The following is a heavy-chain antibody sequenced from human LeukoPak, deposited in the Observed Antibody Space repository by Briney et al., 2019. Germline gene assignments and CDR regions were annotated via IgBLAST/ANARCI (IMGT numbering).Heavy chain of an antibody. J-gene: IGHJ3*02. V-gene: IGHV3-66*02. CDR3: ARGQHRVDYSNDGFDI. Sequence: GGSLRLSCAASGFTVSSNYMTWVRQAPGKGLEWVSVIYRAGNTYYADSVRGRFTISRDNSKNTLYLQMNSLRAEDTAVYYCARGQHRVDYSNDGFDIWGQGTMVTVSS. CDR1: GFTVSSNY. CDR2: IYRAGNT. D-gene: IGHD2-2*01.